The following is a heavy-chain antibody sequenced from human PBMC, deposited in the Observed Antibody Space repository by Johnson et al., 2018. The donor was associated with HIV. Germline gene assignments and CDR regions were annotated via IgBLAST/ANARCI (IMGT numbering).Heavy chain of an antibody. J-gene: IGHJ3*02. CDR2: INWSGSST. D-gene: IGHD5-24*01. CDR1: GLTFHDYG. CDR3: AGGRDGYNFGAFDI. Sequence: VQLVESGGRVVRPGGSLRLSCAASGLTFHDYGMTWVRQAPGKGLEWVSGINWSGSSTDYADSVKGRFTISRNNSKNTLYLQRNSRRDEDTAVYYCAGGRDGYNFGAFDIWGQGTMVTVSS. V-gene: IGHV3-20*04.